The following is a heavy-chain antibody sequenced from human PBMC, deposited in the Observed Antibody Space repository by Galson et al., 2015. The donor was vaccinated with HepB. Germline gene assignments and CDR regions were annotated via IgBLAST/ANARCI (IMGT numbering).Heavy chain of an antibody. V-gene: IGHV4-59*08. J-gene: IGHJ6*02. CDR3: ARHQPYKLATGFYYPLDV. CDR1: GDSISSYY. Sequence: ATLSLTCTVSGDSISSYYWSWLRQPPGKGLEWIGYVFYTGDTNYNPSLKSRLTMSVDTSKNKFSLNLRSVTAADTAVYYCARHQPYKLATGFYYPLDVWGQGTTVTVSS. D-gene: IGHD1-1*01. CDR2: VFYTGDT.